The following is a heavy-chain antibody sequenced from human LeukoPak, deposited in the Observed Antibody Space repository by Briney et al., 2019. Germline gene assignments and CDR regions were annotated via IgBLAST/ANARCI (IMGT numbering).Heavy chain of an antibody. V-gene: IGHV3-33*01. CDR1: GFIFSHHG. CDR3: ARDAQRGFDYSNSLKY. J-gene: IGHJ4*01. D-gene: IGHD4-11*01. Sequence: GGSLTLSCAASGFIFSHHGMHWVRQAPGKGLEWVAVIWSDGTNRFYADSVKGRFTISRDNSQNTVFLQMDSLRVKDTAIYYCARDAQRGFDYSNSLKYWGHGTLVTVSA. CDR2: IWSDGTNR.